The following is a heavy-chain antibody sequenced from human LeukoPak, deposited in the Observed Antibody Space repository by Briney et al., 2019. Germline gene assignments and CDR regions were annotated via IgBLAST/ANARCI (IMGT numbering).Heavy chain of an antibody. CDR1: GGSISSSSYY. CDR3: AGSPDGFSDAFDI. J-gene: IGHJ3*02. CDR2: IYYSGST. Sequence: PSETLSLTCTVSGGSISSSSYYWGWIRQPPGKGLEWIGSIYYSGSTYYNPSLKSRVTISVDTSKNQFSLKLSSVTAADTAVYYCAGSPDGFSDAFDIWGQGTMVTVSS. V-gene: IGHV4-39*01. D-gene: IGHD5-24*01.